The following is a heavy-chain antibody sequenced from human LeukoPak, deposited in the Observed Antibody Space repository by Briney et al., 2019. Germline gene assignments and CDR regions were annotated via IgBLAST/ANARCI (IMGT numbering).Heavy chain of an antibody. CDR2: IYSSGST. D-gene: IGHD3-10*01. CDR1: GGSIISISYY. Sequence: SETLSLTCTVSGGSIISISYYWGWIRQPPGKGLEWIGSIYSSGSTYNNPSLKSRVTISVDTSKNQFSLNLRSVTAADTAVYYCARHGPYVYDSGSYYIVGSYFDYWGQGTLVTVSS. V-gene: IGHV4-39*01. CDR3: ARHGPYVYDSGSYYIVGSYFDY. J-gene: IGHJ4*02.